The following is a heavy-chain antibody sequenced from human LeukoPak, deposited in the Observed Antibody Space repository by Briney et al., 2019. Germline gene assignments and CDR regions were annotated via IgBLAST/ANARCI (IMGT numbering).Heavy chain of an antibody. CDR1: GGSVSYYY. J-gene: IGHJ6*03. CDR3: ARDSRYSDNSGHYYSRYYMDV. CDR2: IYNSGTT. V-gene: IGHV4-59*02. Sequence: SETLSLTCTVSGGSVSYYYWSWIRQPPGKGLEWIGYIYNSGTTRFNPSLMSRVTISEDTSKNQFSLKLNSVTAADTAVYYCARDSRYSDNSGHYYSRYYMDVWGKGTTVTVSS. D-gene: IGHD3-22*01.